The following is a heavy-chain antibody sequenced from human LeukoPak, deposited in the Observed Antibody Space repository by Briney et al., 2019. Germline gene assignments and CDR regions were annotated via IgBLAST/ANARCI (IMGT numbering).Heavy chain of an antibody. Sequence: PGASVKVSCKASGYTFTGYYMHWVRQAPGQGLEWMGRINPNSGGTNYAQKFQGRVTMTRDTSISTAYMELSRLRSDDTAAYYCARVHCTNGVCYLFDYWGQGTLVTVSS. J-gene: IGHJ4*02. D-gene: IGHD2-8*01. CDR2: INPNSGGT. CDR3: ARVHCTNGVCYLFDY. V-gene: IGHV1-2*06. CDR1: GYTFTGYY.